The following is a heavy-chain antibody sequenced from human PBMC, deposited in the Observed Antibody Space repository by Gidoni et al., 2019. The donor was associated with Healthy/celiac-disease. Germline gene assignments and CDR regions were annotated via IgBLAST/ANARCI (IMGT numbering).Heavy chain of an antibody. V-gene: IGHV3-23*04. CDR2: ISGSGGST. J-gene: IGHJ5*02. D-gene: IGHD3-10*01. CDR1: GFTFSSYA. Sequence: EVQLVESGGGLVQPGGSLRLSCAASGFTFSSYAMSWVRQAPGKGLEWVSAISGSGGSTYYADSVKGRFTISRDNSKNTLYLQMNSLRAEDTAVYYCAKDRLLWFGDANNWFDPWGQGTLVTVSS. CDR3: AKDRLLWFGDANNWFDP.